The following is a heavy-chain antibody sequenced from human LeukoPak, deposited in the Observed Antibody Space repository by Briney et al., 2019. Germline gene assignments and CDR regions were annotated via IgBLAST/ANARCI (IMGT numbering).Heavy chain of an antibody. CDR2: ISAYNGNT. D-gene: IGHD6-6*01. CDR1: GYTFTSYR. CDR3: ARWAEQLGDAFDI. Sequence: VASVKVSCKASGYTFTSYRISWVRQAPGQGLEWMGWISAYNGNTNYAQKLQGRVTMTTDTSTSTAYMELRSLRSDDTAVYYCARWAEQLGDAFDIWGQGAMVTVSS. J-gene: IGHJ3*02. V-gene: IGHV1-18*01.